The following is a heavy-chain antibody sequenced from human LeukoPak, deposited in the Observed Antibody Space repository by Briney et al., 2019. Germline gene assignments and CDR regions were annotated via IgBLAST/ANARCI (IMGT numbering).Heavy chain of an antibody. D-gene: IGHD3-22*01. V-gene: IGHV3-7*01. CDR2: IKQDGSEK. CDR3: ARDPQRFTMIVVVTPDY. J-gene: IGHJ4*02. Sequence: PGGSLRLSCAASRFTFSNYWMSWVRQAPGRGLEWLTNIKQDGSEKYYVDSVKGRFTISRDNAKNSLYLQMNSLRAEDTAVYYCARDPQRFTMIVVVTPDYWGQGTLVTVSS. CDR1: RFTFSNYW.